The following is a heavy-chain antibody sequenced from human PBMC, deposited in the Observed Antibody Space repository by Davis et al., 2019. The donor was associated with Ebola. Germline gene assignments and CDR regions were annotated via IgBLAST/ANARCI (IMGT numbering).Heavy chain of an antibody. Sequence: PGGSLRLSCAASGFTFSSYAMSWVRQAPGKGLEWVSAISGSGGSTYYADSVKGRFTISRDNSKNTLYLQMNSLRAEDTAVYYCAPRKTMIVVRWGMDVWGQGTTVTVSS. J-gene: IGHJ6*02. V-gene: IGHV3-23*01. CDR1: GFTFSSYA. CDR3: APRKTMIVVRWGMDV. CDR2: ISGSGGST. D-gene: IGHD3-22*01.